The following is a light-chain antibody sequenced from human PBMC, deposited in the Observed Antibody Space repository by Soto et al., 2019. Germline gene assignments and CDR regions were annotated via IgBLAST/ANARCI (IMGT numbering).Light chain of an antibody. V-gene: IGKV3-20*01. J-gene: IGKJ2*01. CDR3: QQYGSSPL. CDR1: QSVSSSY. CDR2: GAS. Sequence: ESVLTQSPGTLSLSPGETATLSCRASQSVSSSYLAWYQQKPGQAPRLLIYGASSRATGIPDRFSGSGSGTDLTLTISRLEPGDFAVYYCQQYGSSPLFGQGTKLEIK.